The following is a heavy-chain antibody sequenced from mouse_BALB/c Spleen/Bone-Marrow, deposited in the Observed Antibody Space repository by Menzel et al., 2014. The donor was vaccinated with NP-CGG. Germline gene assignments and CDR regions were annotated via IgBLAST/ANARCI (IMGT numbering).Heavy chain of an antibody. CDR3: ARWASSMDY. V-gene: IGHV1-14*01. CDR1: GYTFTSYV. CDR2: INPYSDGT. D-gene: IGHD6-1*01. J-gene: IGHJ4*01. Sequence: VHVKQSGPELVKPGASVKMSCKASGYTFTSYVMHWVKQKPGQGLEWIGYINPYSDGTKYNEKFKGKATLTSDKSSSTAYMELSSLTSEDSAVNYCARWASSMDYWGQGTSVTVSS.